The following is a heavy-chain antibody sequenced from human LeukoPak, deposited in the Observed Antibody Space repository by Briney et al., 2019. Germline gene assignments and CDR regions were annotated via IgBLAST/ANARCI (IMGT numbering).Heavy chain of an antibody. J-gene: IGHJ5*02. CDR1: GGSISSYY. CDR2: IYYSGST. V-gene: IGHV4-59*12. CDR3: ARVTAAAGGINWFDP. Sequence: PSETLSLTCTVSGGSISSYYWSWIRQPPGKGLEWIGSIYYSGSTYYNPSLKSRVTISVDTSKNQFSLKLSSVTAADTAVYYCARVTAAAGGINWFDPWGQGTLVTVSS. D-gene: IGHD6-13*01.